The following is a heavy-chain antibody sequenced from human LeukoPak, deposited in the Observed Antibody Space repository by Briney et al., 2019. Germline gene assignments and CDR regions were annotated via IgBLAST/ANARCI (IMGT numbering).Heavy chain of an antibody. Sequence: PSGTLSLTCAVSGGSISSSNWWSWVRQPPGKGLEWVAVISYDGGSKYYADSVKGRFTISRDNSKNTLYLQMNSLRAEDTAVYYCASGSLENDYDILTLPLDYWGQGTLVTVSS. CDR3: ASGSLENDYDILTLPLDY. V-gene: IGHV3-30*03. J-gene: IGHJ4*02. CDR2: ISYDGGSK. CDR1: GGSISSSN. D-gene: IGHD3-9*01.